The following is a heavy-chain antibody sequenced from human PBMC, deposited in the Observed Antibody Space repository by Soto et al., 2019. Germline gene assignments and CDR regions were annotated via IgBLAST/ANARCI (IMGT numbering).Heavy chain of an antibody. CDR1: GYTFTSYG. V-gene: IGHV1-18*04. CDR2: ISAYNGNT. J-gene: IGHJ6*02. Sequence: GASVKLSCTASGYTFTSYGISWVRQAPGQGLEWMGWISAYNGNTNYAQKLQGRVTMTTDTSTSTAYMELRSLRSDDTAVYYCARHVDTAMVTAYYYGMDVWGQGTTVTVSS. D-gene: IGHD5-18*01. CDR3: ARHVDTAMVTAYYYGMDV.